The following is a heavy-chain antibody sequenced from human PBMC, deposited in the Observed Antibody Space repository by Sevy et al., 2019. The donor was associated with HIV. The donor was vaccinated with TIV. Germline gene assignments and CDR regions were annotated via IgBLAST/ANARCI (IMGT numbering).Heavy chain of an antibody. D-gene: IGHD6-6*01. CDR3: ARASGGFDA. CDR2: ISTSTSTTTI. Sequence: GGSLRLSCAASGFTFNDYNLSWIRQAPGKGLEWVSYISTSTSTTTIYYADSVKGRFTISRDNAKNSIYLQMNSRRVDDTAVYYCARASGGFDAWGQGTLVTVSS. V-gene: IGHV3-11*01. CDR1: GFTFNDYN. J-gene: IGHJ5*02.